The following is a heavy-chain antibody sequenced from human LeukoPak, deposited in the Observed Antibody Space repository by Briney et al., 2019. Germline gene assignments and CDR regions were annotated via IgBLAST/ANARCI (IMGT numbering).Heavy chain of an antibody. CDR1: GGSISSYY. Sequence: SETLSLTCTVSGGSISSYYWSWIRQPPGKGLEWIGYIYYSGSTNYNPSLKSRVTISVDTSKNQFSLKLSSVTAADTVVYYCARQLSVTTLLDWGQGTLVTVSS. V-gene: IGHV4-59*08. D-gene: IGHD4-17*01. J-gene: IGHJ4*02. CDR3: ARQLSVTTLLD. CDR2: IYYSGST.